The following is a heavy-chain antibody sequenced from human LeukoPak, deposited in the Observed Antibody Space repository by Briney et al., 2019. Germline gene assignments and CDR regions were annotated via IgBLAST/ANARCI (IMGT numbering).Heavy chain of an antibody. J-gene: IGHJ4*02. CDR1: GFTFRSYG. Sequence: GGSLRLSCAASGFTFRSYGMHWVRQAPGKGLEWVAVISYDGSDKYYADSVKGRFTISRDNSKNTLYLQMNSLRAEDTAVYYCAKDRSRENYYGSGSSPPDYWGQGTLVTVSS. CDR2: ISYDGSDK. CDR3: AKDRSRENYYGSGSSPPDY. V-gene: IGHV3-30*18. D-gene: IGHD3-10*01.